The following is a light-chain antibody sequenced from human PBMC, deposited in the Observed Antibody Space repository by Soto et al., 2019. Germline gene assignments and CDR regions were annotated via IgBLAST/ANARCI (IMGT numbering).Light chain of an antibody. J-gene: IGKJ1*01. CDR3: QQYGTSPGT. CDR2: GAS. Sequence: EIVMTQSPATLSVSPGERATLSCRASQSVSINLAWYQQKPGQAPRLLMFGASTRATGIPARFSGSGSGTEFTLTISSLQSEDCAVYYCQQYGTSPGTFGQGTKVDIK. CDR1: QSVSIN. V-gene: IGKV3-15*01.